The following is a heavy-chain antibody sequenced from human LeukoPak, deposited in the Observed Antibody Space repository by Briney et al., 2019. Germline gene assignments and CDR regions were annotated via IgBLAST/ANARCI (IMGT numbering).Heavy chain of an antibody. CDR1: GFTFSSYG. CDR2: ISYDGSNK. CDR3: AKDDFSYYYDSSGYYPFDY. V-gene: IGHV3-30*18. Sequence: GGSLRLSCAASGFTFSSYGMHWVRQAPGKGLEWVAVISYDGSNKYYADSVKGRFTISRDNSKNTLYLQMNSLRAEDTAVYYCAKDDFSYYYDSSGYYPFDYWGQGTLVTVSS. D-gene: IGHD3-22*01. J-gene: IGHJ4*02.